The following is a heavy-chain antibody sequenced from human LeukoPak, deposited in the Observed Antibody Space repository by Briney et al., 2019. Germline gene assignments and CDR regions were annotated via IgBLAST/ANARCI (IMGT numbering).Heavy chain of an antibody. CDR2: ISGSGGST. D-gene: IGHD3-10*01. J-gene: IGHJ5*02. CDR3: AKATVGGSGSYPLNWFDP. V-gene: IGHV3-23*01. CDR1: GFTFSNYA. Sequence: GGSLRLSCAASGFTFSNYAMTWVRQAPGKGLEWVSAISGSGGSTYYADSVKGRFTISRDNSKNTLYLQMNSLRAEDTAVYYCAKATVGGSGSYPLNWFDPWGQGTLVTVSS.